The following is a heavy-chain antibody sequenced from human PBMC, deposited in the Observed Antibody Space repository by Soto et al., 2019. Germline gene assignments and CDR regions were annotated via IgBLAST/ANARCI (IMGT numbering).Heavy chain of an antibody. CDR3: RAIVVPAATADYYSYYYMDV. CDR1: GFTFSNAW. V-gene: IGHV3-23*01. J-gene: IGHJ6*03. D-gene: IGHD2-2*01. Sequence: PGGSLRLSCAASGFTFSNAWTNWVRQAPGKGLEWVSAISGSGGSTYYADSVKGRFTISRDNSKNTLYLQMNSLRAEDTAVYYCRAIVVPAATADYYSYYYMDVWGKGTTVTVS. CDR2: ISGSGGST.